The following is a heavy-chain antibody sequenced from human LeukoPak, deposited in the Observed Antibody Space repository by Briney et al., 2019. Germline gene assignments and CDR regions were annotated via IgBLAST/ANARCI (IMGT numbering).Heavy chain of an antibody. CDR1: GFTFSSYA. CDR2: VSSSDSSS. D-gene: IGHD1-26*01. J-gene: IGHJ4*02. Sequence: GGSLRLSRSASGFTFSSYAMTWVRQAPGKGLEWVSTVSSSDSSSYYADSVKGRFTISRDNSKNTLYLQMNSLRAEDTAVYYCAKRAITSTILYYDHWGQGTLVTVSS. V-gene: IGHV3-23*01. CDR3: AKRAITSTILYYDH.